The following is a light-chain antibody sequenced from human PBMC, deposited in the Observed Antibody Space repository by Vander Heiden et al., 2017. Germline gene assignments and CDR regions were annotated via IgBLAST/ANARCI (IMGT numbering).Light chain of an antibody. V-gene: IGKV2-28*01. Sequence: DIVMTQSPLSLPVTPGEPASISCRSSQSLLHSNGYNYLDWYLQKPGQSPQLLIYLGSTRASGVPDRFSGSGSGTDFTLKVSRVKAEDVGVYYCRQGLQTPYTFGQGTKVEIK. CDR2: LGS. CDR1: QSLLHSNGYNY. CDR3: RQGLQTPYT. J-gene: IGKJ2*01.